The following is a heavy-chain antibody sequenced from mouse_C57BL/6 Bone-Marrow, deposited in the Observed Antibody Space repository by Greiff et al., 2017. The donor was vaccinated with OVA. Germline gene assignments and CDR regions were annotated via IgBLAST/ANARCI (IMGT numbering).Heavy chain of an antibody. Sequence: QVQLKQSGAELVRPGTSVKMSCKASGYTFTNYWIGWAKQRPGHGLEWIGDIYPGGGYTNYNEKFKGKATLTADKSSSTAYMQFSSLTSEDSAIYYCARADGYSWFAYWGQGTLVTVSA. J-gene: IGHJ3*01. CDR1: GYTFTNYW. CDR2: IYPGGGYT. V-gene: IGHV1-63*01. CDR3: ARADGYSWFAY. D-gene: IGHD2-3*01.